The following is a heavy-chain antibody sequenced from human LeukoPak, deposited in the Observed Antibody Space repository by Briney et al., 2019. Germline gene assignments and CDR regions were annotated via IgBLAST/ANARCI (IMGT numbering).Heavy chain of an antibody. V-gene: IGHV4-59*02. CDR1: GGSVSDYY. CDR3: AREGISDYFDY. D-gene: IGHD1-14*01. J-gene: IGHJ4*02. CDR2: VHHSGNT. Sequence: PSETLSLTCIVSGGSVSDYYWNWIRQPPGKGLEWIGYVHHSGNTNYNPFLKSRVTISVDTSKNQFSLKLSSVTAADTAVYYCAREGISDYFDYWGQGTLVTVSS.